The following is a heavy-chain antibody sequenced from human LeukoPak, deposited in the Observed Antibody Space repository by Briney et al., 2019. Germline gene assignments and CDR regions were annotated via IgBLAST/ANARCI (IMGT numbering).Heavy chain of an antibody. D-gene: IGHD2-8*02. CDR1: LYTSTSYY. CDR2: SNHRGVGT. V-gene: IGHV1-46*01. J-gene: IGHJ4*02. Sequence: ASVKVSCKPSLYTSTSYYTHRGRQAPRQGLEWMGVSNHRGVGTKYAQKFQGRVPMTRDTPTTTVYMELSSLRSEDAAVYDCAREESGGYFDYWGQGTRVTVSS. CDR3: AREESGGYFDY.